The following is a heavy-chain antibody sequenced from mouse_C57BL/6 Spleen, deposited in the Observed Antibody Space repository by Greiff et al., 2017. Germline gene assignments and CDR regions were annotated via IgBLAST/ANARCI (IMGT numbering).Heavy chain of an antibody. CDR1: GYTFTSYW. D-gene: IGHD2-4*01. J-gene: IGHJ2*01. CDR3: ARRSSYYDYDY. Sequence: QVQLQQPGAELVKPGASVKLSCKASGYTFTSYWMHWVKQRPGQGLEWIGMIHPNSGSTNYNEKFKSKATLTVDKSSSTAYMQLSSLTSEDSAVYYCARRSSYYDYDYWGQGTTLTVSS. V-gene: IGHV1-64*01. CDR2: IHPNSGST.